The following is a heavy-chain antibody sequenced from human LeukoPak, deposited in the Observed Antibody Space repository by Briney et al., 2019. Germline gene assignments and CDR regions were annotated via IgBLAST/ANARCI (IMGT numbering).Heavy chain of an antibody. Sequence: AGGSLRLSCAASGFTFSSYSMNWVRQAPGKGLEWVSYISSSSSTIYYADSVKGRFTISRDNAKNSLYLQMNSLRAEDTAVYYCARDHSSRWYLGWFDPWGQGTLVTVSS. D-gene: IGHD6-19*01. J-gene: IGHJ5*02. CDR3: ARDHSSRWYLGWFDP. V-gene: IGHV3-48*01. CDR1: GFTFSSYS. CDR2: ISSSSSTI.